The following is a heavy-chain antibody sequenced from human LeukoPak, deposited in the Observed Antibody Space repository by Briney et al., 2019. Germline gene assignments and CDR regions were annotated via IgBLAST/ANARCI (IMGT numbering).Heavy chain of an antibody. CDR3: ARGPIAVAGTLDY. CDR2: ISYDGSNK. D-gene: IGHD6-19*01. CDR1: GFTFSSYA. Sequence: GGSLRLSCAASGFTFSSYAMHWVRQAPGKGLEWLAVISYDGSNKYYADSVKGRFTISRDNSKNTLYLQMNSLRAEDTAVYYCARGPIAVAGTLDYWGQGTLVTVSS. J-gene: IGHJ4*02. V-gene: IGHV3-30*04.